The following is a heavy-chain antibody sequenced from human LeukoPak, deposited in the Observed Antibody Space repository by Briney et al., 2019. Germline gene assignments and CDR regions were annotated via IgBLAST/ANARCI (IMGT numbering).Heavy chain of an antibody. CDR2: IRYDGNNK. CDR3: AKAPIQYSSLAFFDS. Sequence: GGSLRLSCAASGFTFSSYGMHWVRQALGKGLQWVALIRYDGNNKYYADSVKGRFTISRDNSKSTLYLQMNSLRAEDTAVYYCAKAPIQYSSLAFFDSGAREPWSPSPQ. D-gene: IGHD6-6*01. J-gene: IGHJ4*02. V-gene: IGHV3-30*02. CDR1: GFTFSSYG.